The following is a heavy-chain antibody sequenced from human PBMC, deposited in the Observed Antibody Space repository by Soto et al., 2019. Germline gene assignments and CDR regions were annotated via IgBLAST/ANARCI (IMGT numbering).Heavy chain of an antibody. CDR1: GFTFSSYG. V-gene: IGHV3-33*01. CDR3: ARWGYSSSWYFDY. CDR2: IWYDGSNK. D-gene: IGHD6-13*01. Sequence: QVQLVESGGGVVQPRRSLRLSCAASGFTFSSYGMHWVRQAPGKGLEWVAVIWYDGSNKYYADSVKGRFTISRDNSKNTLYLQMNSLRAEDTAVYYCARWGYSSSWYFDYRGQGTLVTVSS. J-gene: IGHJ4*02.